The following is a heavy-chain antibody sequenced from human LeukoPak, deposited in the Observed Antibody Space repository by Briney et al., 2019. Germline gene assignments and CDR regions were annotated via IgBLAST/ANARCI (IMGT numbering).Heavy chain of an antibody. V-gene: IGHV4-59*08. D-gene: IGHD3-10*01. Sequence: SETLSLTCTVSGGSISTYYWSWIRQPPGKGLEWIGYVYYSGSTNYNPSLKSRVTISVDTSKNQFSLKLTSVTAADTAVYYCARHPFGSGHFDCWGQGTLVTVSS. CDR2: VYYSGST. CDR1: GGSISTYY. CDR3: ARHPFGSGHFDC. J-gene: IGHJ4*02.